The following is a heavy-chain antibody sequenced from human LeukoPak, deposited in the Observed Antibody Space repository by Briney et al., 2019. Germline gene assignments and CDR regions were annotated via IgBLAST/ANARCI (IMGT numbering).Heavy chain of an antibody. CDR2: TYYRSKWFN. CDR1: GDSVSSNSAA. Sequence: SQTRSLTCAISGDSVSSNSAAWNWSRQSPSTGLEWLGRTYYRSKWFNDYAVSVKSRITINPDTSKNQFSLQLHPVTPEDTAVYYCCHSLSGRTGAFDIWGQGTMVTVSS. J-gene: IGHJ3*02. CDR3: CHSLSGRTGAFDI. D-gene: IGHD2-21*01. V-gene: IGHV6-1*01.